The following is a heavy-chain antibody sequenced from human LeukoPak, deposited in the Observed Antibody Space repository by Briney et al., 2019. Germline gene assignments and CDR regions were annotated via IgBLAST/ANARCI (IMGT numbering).Heavy chain of an antibody. Sequence: ASVKVSCKVSGYTLTELSMHWVRQAPGKGLEWMGGFDPEDGETIYAQKSQGRVTMTEDTSTDTAYMELSSLRSEDTAVYYCATRLDSTSISGSQIDYWGQGTLVTVSS. J-gene: IGHJ4*02. V-gene: IGHV1-24*01. CDR2: FDPEDGET. D-gene: IGHD1-26*01. CDR3: ATRLDSTSISGSQIDY. CDR1: GYTLTELS.